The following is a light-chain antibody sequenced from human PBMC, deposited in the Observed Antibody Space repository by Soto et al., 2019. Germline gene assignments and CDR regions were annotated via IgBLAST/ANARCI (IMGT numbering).Light chain of an antibody. CDR3: AAWDGGMGAGV. CDR2: ADS. J-gene: IGLJ3*02. V-gene: IGLV1-44*01. CDR1: YSNIGGNS. Sequence: QSVLTQSPSASATPGQRVTISCSGSYSNIGGNSVNWYQQLPPSAPKLLIYADSQRPSGVPDRFSGSKSGTSASLAISGLQSEDEADYYCAAWDGGMGAGVFGGGTKLTVL.